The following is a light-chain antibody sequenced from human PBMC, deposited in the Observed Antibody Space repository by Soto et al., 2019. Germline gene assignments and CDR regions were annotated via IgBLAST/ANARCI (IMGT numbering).Light chain of an antibody. CDR3: QQRTNWPSST. CDR1: QSVRTY. Sequence: EVVLTQSPATLSLSPGERATLSCRASQSVRTYLAWYQQKPGQAPRLLIHDASSRATGIPARFSGSGSGTDFTLTISSLEPEDFAVHYCQQRTNWPSSTFGQGTRLEI. J-gene: IGKJ5*01. V-gene: IGKV3-11*01. CDR2: DAS.